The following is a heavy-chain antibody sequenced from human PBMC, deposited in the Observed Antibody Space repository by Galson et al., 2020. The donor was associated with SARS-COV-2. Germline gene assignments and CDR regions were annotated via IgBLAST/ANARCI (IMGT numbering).Heavy chain of an antibody. J-gene: IGHJ6*02. D-gene: IGHD3-16*01. V-gene: IGHV3-30-3*01. CDR1: GFTISSYA. CDR3: ARGGGCYYCGMEV. Sequence: GGSLSLSCAASGFTISSYAMHWVRQAPGKGLEWVAVISYDGSNKYYADSVKGRFTISGDNSKNKLYLQMNSLRAEDTAVYYCARGGGCYYCGMEVWGQGTTVTVSS. CDR2: ISYDGSNK.